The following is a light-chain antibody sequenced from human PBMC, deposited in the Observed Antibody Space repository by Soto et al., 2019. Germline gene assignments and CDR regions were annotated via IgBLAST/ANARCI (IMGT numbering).Light chain of an antibody. CDR3: SSYTSSSPL. J-gene: IGLJ3*02. Sequence: QSVLTQPASVSGSPGQSITISCTGTSSDVGGYNYVSWYQQHPGKAPKLMIYEVSNRPSGVSNRFSGSKSGNTASLTISGLQAGDEADYYCSSYTSSSPLFGGGTKLTVL. CDR2: EVS. CDR1: SSDVGGYNY. V-gene: IGLV2-14*01.